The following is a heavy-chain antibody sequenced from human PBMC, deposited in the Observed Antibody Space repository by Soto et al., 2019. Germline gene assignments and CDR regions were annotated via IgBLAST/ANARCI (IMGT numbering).Heavy chain of an antibody. J-gene: IGHJ6*03. V-gene: IGHV3-23*01. CDR3: AKLPTGYDILTGYPYYFYMDV. CDR2: ISGSGAST. D-gene: IGHD3-9*01. CDR1: GFTFSNNA. Sequence: EVQLLESGGGLAQPGGSLRLSCAASGFTFSNNAMSWVRRAPGKGLEWVSGISGSGASTFYAGSVKGRFTISRDNSKSTLYLQMNILRAEDTAVYFCAKLPTGYDILTGYPYYFYMDVWGKGTTVAVS.